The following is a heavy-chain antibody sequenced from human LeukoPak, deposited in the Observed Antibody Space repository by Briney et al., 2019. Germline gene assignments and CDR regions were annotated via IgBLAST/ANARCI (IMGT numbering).Heavy chain of an antibody. CDR2: ISAYNGNT. D-gene: IGHD2-15*01. CDR1: SYTFTSYA. CDR3: ASGEGYCSGGSCALEYYFDY. Sequence: ASVKVSCKASSYTFTSYAISWVRQAPGQGLEWMGWISAYNGNTNYAQKLQGRVTMTTDTSTSTAYMELRSLRSDDTAVYYCASGEGYCSGGSCALEYYFDYWGQGTLVTVSS. V-gene: IGHV1-18*04. J-gene: IGHJ4*02.